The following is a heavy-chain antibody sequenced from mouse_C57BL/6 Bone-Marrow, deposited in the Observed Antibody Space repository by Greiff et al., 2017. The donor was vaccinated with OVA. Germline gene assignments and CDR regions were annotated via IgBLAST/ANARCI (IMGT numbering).Heavy chain of an antibody. CDR1: GYSITSGYY. V-gene: IGHV3-6*01. D-gene: IGHD1-1*01. Sequence: EVQLVESGPGLVKPSQSLSLTCSVTGYSITSGYYWYWIRQFPGNKLEWMGYISYDGSNNYNPSLKNRISITRDTSKNQFFLKLNSVTTEDTTTYYCASYYYGSSYFAMDYWGQGTSVTVSS. J-gene: IGHJ4*01. CDR3: ASYYYGSSYFAMDY. CDR2: ISYDGSN.